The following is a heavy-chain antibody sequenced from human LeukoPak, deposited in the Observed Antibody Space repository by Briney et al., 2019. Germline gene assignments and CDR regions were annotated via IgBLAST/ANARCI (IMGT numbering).Heavy chain of an antibody. J-gene: IGHJ4*02. V-gene: IGHV3-23*01. CDR3: AKDQGYCSSTSCFYDY. D-gene: IGHD2-2*01. CDR1: GFAFSSYA. Sequence: GGSLRLSCAASGFAFSSYAMTWVRQAPGKGLEWVSGISDSGGTTYYADSVKGRFTISRDNSKNTLYLQMNSLRAEDTAVYYCAKDQGYCSSTSCFYDYWGQGTLVTVSS. CDR2: ISDSGGTT.